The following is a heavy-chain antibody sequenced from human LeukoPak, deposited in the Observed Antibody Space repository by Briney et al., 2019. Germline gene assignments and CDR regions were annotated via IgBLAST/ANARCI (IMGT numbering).Heavy chain of an antibody. CDR2: INDYNGNT. D-gene: IGHD1-26*01. V-gene: IGHV1-18*01. Sequence: ASVKVSCKASGDTFTNYGIRWVRQAPGQGLEWMGWINDYNGNTNYAQKLQGRVTVTTDTSTSTAHMELRSLRSDDTAVYYCAREGGVGPTAPPDYYSYQMDVWGKGTTVTVSS. CDR1: GDTFTNYG. CDR3: AREGGVGPTAPPDYYSYQMDV. J-gene: IGHJ6*03.